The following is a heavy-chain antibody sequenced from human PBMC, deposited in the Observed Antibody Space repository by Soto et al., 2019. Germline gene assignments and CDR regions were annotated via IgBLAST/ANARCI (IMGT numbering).Heavy chain of an antibody. D-gene: IGHD4-17*01. J-gene: IGHJ2*01. CDR2: IIPALGTA. CDR1: GGTFSSHT. Sequence: QDQSVQSGAEVKKPGSSVKVSCKASGGTFSSHTFSWMRQAPGQGLEWMGRIIPALGTATYAQKFQGRVTITADESATTVYMELNSLRSEDTAVYYCARPDFGDYWYFDLWGRGTLVTVSS. V-gene: IGHV1-69*08. CDR3: ARPDFGDYWYFDL.